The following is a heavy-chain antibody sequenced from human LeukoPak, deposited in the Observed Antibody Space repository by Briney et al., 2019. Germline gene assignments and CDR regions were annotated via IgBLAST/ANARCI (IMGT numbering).Heavy chain of an antibody. CDR2: IYYSGST. CDR3: ARGTRLWWLASWLDP. J-gene: IGHJ5*02. Sequence: PSESLSLTCTVSGGSISSGGYYWSWIRQHPGKGLEWIGYIYYSGSTYYNPSLKSRVTISVDTSKNQFSLKLSSVTAADTAVYYCARGTRLWWLASWLDPWGQGTLVTVSS. D-gene: IGHD2-21*01. CDR1: GGSISSGGYY. V-gene: IGHV4-31*03.